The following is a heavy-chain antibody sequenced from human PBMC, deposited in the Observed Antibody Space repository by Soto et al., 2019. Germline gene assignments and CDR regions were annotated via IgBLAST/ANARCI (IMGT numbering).Heavy chain of an antibody. CDR3: RGVVTQPPLDAFDI. Sequence: QVQLVQSGAEVKKPGALVKVSCKASGYTFTSYGISWVRQAPGQGLEWMGWISAYNGNTNYAQKLQGRVTMTTDTSTSTAYMELRSLRSDDTAVYYCRGVVTQPPLDAFDIWGQGTMVTVSS. CDR2: ISAYNGNT. D-gene: IGHD3-3*01. CDR1: GYTFTSYG. J-gene: IGHJ3*02. V-gene: IGHV1-18*01.